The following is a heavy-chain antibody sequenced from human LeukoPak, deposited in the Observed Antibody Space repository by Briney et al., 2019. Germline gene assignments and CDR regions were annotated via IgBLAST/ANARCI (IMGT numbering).Heavy chain of an antibody. D-gene: IGHD2-8*01. Sequence: GGSLRLSCAASGFTFSSYAMSWVRQAPGKGLEWVSAISGSGGSTYYADSVKGRFTISRDNSKNTLYLQMNSLRAEDTAVYYCASSDLVLMGHTFAYWGRGTLVTVSP. J-gene: IGHJ4*02. CDR2: ISGSGGST. V-gene: IGHV3-23*01. CDR1: GFTFSSYA. CDR3: ASSDLVLMGHTFAY.